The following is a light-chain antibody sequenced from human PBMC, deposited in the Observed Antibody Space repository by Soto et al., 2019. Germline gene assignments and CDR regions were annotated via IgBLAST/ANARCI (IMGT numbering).Light chain of an antibody. V-gene: IGKV1-5*01. J-gene: IGKJ1*01. CDR1: QTISSW. Sequence: DIQMTQSPSSLSASVGDRVTITCRASQTISSWLSWYQQKPGKAPKLLIYDASSLESGVPSRFSGSGSGTEFTLTISSLQPDDFATYYCQQHNSYETWTFGQGTKVDIK. CDR2: DAS. CDR3: QQHNSYETWT.